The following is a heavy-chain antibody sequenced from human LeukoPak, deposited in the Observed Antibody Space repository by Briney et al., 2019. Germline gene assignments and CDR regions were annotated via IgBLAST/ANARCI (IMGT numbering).Heavy chain of an antibody. Sequence: ASVKVSCKASGYTFTTYYMHWVRQAPGEGLEWMGIINPSGGSTSYAQKFQGRVTMTRDMSTSTVYMELSSLRSEDTAVYYCARGGDVWGSYPPRELDYWGQGTLVTVSS. CDR3: ARGGDVWGSYPPRELDY. J-gene: IGHJ4*02. CDR1: GYTFTTYY. V-gene: IGHV1-46*01. D-gene: IGHD3-16*02. CDR2: INPSGGST.